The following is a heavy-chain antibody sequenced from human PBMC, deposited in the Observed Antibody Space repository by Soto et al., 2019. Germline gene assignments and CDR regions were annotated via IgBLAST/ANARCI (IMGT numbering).Heavy chain of an antibody. D-gene: IGHD3-9*01. V-gene: IGHV3-30*09. CDR2: ISYDGGNK. CDR3: ARGTSLRFFDWPDS. CDR1: GCTFTDYA. J-gene: IGHJ5*01. Sequence: XGSLRLSCAASGCTFTDYAMHWVRQAPGKGLEWVTSISYDGGNKYYAASVKGRFAFSRDNSKNTVYLQMTSLRLEDTAVYYCARGTSLRFFDWPDSWGQGTLVTVSS.